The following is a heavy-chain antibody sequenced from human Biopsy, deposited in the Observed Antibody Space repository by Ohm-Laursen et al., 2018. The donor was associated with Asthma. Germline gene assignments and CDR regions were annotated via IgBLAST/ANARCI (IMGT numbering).Heavy chain of an antibody. V-gene: IGHV4-34*01. Sequence: SQTLSLTCDVYPGSFSGFFWTWIRQSPGKGLEWIGETNERGVTNNNPSLKSRVIISIDTYWNRVSLKLPSVTAADTAVYYCARGPELDVWGQGTTVTASS. CDR3: ARGPELDV. CDR1: PGSFSGFF. J-gene: IGHJ6*02. CDR2: TNERGVT.